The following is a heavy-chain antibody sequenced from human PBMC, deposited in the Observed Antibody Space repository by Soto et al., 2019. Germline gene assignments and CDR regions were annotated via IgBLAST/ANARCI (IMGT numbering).Heavy chain of an antibody. CDR3: AKGYYDSPGYLTHLMGDH. Sequence: AGGSLRLSCAVSGFTFSNYVMNWVRQAPGKGLEWVSGISGSGGDTYYADSVKGRFTISRDNSKNTLSLQMNSLRAEDTAVYYCAKGYYDSPGYLTHLMGDHWGQGTLVTVSS. CDR1: GFTFSNYV. V-gene: IGHV3-23*01. CDR2: ISGSGGDT. J-gene: IGHJ4*02. D-gene: IGHD3-22*01.